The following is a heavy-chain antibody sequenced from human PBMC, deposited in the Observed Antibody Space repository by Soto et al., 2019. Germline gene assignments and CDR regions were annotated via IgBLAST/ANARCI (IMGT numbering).Heavy chain of an antibody. CDR2: IWYDGSNK. V-gene: IGHV3-33*01. CDR3: ARDPANYDSSGYYPNDAFDI. J-gene: IGHJ3*02. CDR1: GFTFSSYG. Sequence: GGSLRLSCAASGFTFSSYGMHWVRQAPGKGLEWVAVIWYDGSNKYYADSVKGRFTISRDNSKNTLYLQMNSLRAEDTAVYYCARDPANYDSSGYYPNDAFDISGQGTMVTVSS. D-gene: IGHD3-22*01.